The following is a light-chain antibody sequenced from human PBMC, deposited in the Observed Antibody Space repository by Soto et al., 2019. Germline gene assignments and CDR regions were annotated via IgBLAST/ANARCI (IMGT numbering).Light chain of an antibody. J-gene: IGLJ1*01. CDR2: DVS. CDR3: SSYTSSSTLIV. Sequence: NSSDVGGYNYVSWYQQHPGKAPKLMIYDVSNRPSGVSNRFSGSKSGNTASLTISGLQAEDEADYYCSSYTSSSTLIVFGTGTKVTVL. V-gene: IGLV2-14*04. CDR1: SSDVGGYNY.